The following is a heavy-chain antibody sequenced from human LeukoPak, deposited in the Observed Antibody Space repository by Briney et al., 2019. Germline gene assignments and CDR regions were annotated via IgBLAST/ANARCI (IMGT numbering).Heavy chain of an antibody. Sequence: GGSLRLSCAASGFTLDDYAMHWVRQAPGKGPEWVSGISWNSGSIGYADSVKGRFTISRDNAKNSLYLQMNSLRAEDTALYYCAKDGVAAAPGDAFDIWGQGTMVTVSS. D-gene: IGHD6-13*01. CDR2: ISWNSGSI. V-gene: IGHV3-9*01. J-gene: IGHJ3*02. CDR3: AKDGVAAAPGDAFDI. CDR1: GFTLDDYA.